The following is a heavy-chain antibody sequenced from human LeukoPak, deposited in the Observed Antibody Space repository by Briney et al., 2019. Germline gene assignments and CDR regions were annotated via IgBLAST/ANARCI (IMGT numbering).Heavy chain of an antibody. Sequence: PSETLSLTCAVYGGSFSGYYWSWIRQPPGKGLEWIGEINHSGSTNYNPSLKSRVTISVDTSKNQFSLKLSSVTAADTAVYYCASRPYDSSGYYYYWGQGTLVTVSS. D-gene: IGHD3-22*01. CDR1: GGSFSGYY. CDR2: INHSGST. J-gene: IGHJ4*02. CDR3: ASRPYDSSGYYYY. V-gene: IGHV4-34*01.